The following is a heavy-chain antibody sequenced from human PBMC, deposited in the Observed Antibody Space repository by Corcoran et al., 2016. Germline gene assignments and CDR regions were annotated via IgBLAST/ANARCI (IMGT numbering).Heavy chain of an antibody. CDR3: ARDRKEQWLSGD. V-gene: IGHV3-21*01. CDR2: ISSSSSYI. CDR1: GFTFSSYS. Sequence: EVQLVESGGGLVKPGGSLRLSCAASGFTFSSYSMNWVRQAPGKGLEWVSSISSSSSYIYYADSVKGRFTISRDNAKNSLYLQMNSLRAEDTAVYYCARDRKEQWLSGDWGQGTLVTVSS. D-gene: IGHD6-19*01. J-gene: IGHJ4*02.